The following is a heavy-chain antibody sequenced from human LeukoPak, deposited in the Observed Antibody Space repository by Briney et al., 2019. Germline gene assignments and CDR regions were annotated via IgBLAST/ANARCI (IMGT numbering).Heavy chain of an antibody. D-gene: IGHD3-10*01. CDR2: LSGSGGNT. Sequence: PGRSLRLSCAASGLTFSSYAMSWARQAPGKGLEWVSALSGSGGNTNYADPVKGRFTISTDNSKTTMYLQMSSLRADDTAVYYCAKVSLLWCGDSDYWGQGTLVTVSS. J-gene: IGHJ4*02. V-gene: IGHV3-23*01. CDR3: AKVSLLWCGDSDY. CDR1: GLTFSSYA.